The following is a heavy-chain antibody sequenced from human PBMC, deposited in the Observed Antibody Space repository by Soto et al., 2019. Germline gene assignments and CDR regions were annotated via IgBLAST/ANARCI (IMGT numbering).Heavy chain of an antibody. J-gene: IGHJ4*01. CDR2: ICHSGST. V-gene: IGHV4-38-2*02. CDR1: GYSISSGYY. Sequence: SETLSLTCAVSGYSISSGYYWGLVRQPPGKGLGWIWSICHSGSTYYNPSLKSRVTISVDTSKHQNSLKLSAMAVDDTAVYYCAREGRRFLECLLLDYWGRGTLVTVSS. CDR3: AREGRRFLECLLLDY. D-gene: IGHD3-3*01.